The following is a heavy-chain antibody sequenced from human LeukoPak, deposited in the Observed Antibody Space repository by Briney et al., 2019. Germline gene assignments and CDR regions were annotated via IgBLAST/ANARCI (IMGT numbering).Heavy chain of an antibody. V-gene: IGHV3-48*02. J-gene: IGHJ4*02. Sequence: GAPRISLGSFGFPFKGYPINLVRQALGEGVEWVSYISTTGTTIHYADSVKGRFAISRDNAKSSLYLQMNSLRDEDTAVYYCARVWQDYSGVDYWGQGTLVTVSS. CDR2: ISTTGTTI. D-gene: IGHD2-21*01. CDR3: ARVWQDYSGVDY. CDR1: FPFKGYP.